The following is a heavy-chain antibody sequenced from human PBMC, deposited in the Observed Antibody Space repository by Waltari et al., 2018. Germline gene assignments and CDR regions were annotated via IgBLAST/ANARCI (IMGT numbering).Heavy chain of an antibody. CDR1: GFTCSGSA. Sequence: EVQLVESGGGLVQPGGSLKLSCAASGFTCSGSAIHWVRQASGKGLEWVGRIRSKPNSYATAYAASVKGRFTISRDDSKNTAYLQMNSLETEDTAVYYCARDPLNDYGGWDDYWGQGTLVTVSS. CDR2: IRSKPNSYAT. CDR3: ARDPLNDYGGWDDY. J-gene: IGHJ4*02. D-gene: IGHD4-17*01. V-gene: IGHV3-73*02.